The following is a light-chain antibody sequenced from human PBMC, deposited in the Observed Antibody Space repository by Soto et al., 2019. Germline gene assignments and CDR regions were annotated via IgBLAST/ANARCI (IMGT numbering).Light chain of an antibody. CDR1: QSISSY. V-gene: IGKV1-39*01. CDR3: QQSYRTPPIT. Sequence: DIQMTQSPSSLSASVGDRVTITCRASQSISSYLNWYQQKPGKAPELLIYAASSLQSGVPSRFSGSGSGTDFTLTISSLQPEDFATYYCQQSYRTPPITFGQGTRLEIK. J-gene: IGKJ5*01. CDR2: AAS.